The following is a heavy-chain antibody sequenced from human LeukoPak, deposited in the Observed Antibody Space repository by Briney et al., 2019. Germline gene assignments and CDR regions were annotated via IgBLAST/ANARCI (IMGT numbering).Heavy chain of an antibody. Sequence: HPGGSLRLSCAASGFTFSHYYMSWVRQAPGKGLEWVANIKQDGSEQFYLDSVKGRFTISRDNAKNALYLQMYSLSVEDTAVYYCARESIVVVPTTMDDASDIWGQGTMVTVSS. V-gene: IGHV3-7*01. J-gene: IGHJ3*02. CDR3: ARESIVVVPTTMDDASDI. D-gene: IGHD2-2*01. CDR2: IKQDGSEQ. CDR1: GFTFSHYY.